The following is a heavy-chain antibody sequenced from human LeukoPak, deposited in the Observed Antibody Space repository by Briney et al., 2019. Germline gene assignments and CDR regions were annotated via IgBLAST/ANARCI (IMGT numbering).Heavy chain of an antibody. D-gene: IGHD6-6*01. CDR2: ISSRSNYI. Sequence: PGGSLRLSCAASGFTFSTYSMNWVRQAPGKGLEWVSSISSRSNYIYYADSLKGRSTISRDNAKNSLYLRMSSLRVEDTAVYYCARGDEYSSSYDMDVWGQGTMVTVSS. V-gene: IGHV3-21*01. CDR1: GFTFSTYS. CDR3: ARGDEYSSSYDMDV. J-gene: IGHJ6*02.